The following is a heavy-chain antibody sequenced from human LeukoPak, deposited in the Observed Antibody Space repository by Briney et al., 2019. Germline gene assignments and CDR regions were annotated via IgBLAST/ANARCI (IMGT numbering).Heavy chain of an antibody. CDR3: ARDLNYDSSGYPGN. D-gene: IGHD3-22*01. J-gene: IGHJ4*02. CDR1: GFTFSSYS. V-gene: IGHV3-21*01. CDR2: ISSSSSYI. Sequence: GGSLRLSCAASGFTFSSYSMNWVRQAPGKGLEWVSSISSSSSYICYADSVKGRFTISRDNAKNSLYLQMNSLRAEDTAVYYCARDLNYDSSGYPGNWGQGTLVTVSS.